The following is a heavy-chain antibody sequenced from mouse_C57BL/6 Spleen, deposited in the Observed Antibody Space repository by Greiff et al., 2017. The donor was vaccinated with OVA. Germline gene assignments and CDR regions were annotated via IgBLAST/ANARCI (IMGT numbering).Heavy chain of an antibody. Sequence: VQLQQSGAELVRPGTSVKVSCKASGYAFTNYLIEWIGVINPGSGGTNYNEKFKGKATLTADKSSSTAYMQLSSLTSEDSAVYFCARGLLPSFDVWGTGTTVTVSS. D-gene: IGHD2-3*01. CDR1: GYAFTNYL. J-gene: IGHJ1*03. CDR2: INPGSGGT. V-gene: IGHV1-54*01. CDR3: ARGLLPSFDV.